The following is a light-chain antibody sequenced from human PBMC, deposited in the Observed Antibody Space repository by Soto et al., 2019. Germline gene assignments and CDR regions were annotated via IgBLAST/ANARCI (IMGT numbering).Light chain of an antibody. CDR1: QSVSNY. CDR3: QQRTDCPIT. J-gene: IGKJ5*01. CDR2: DAS. Sequence: EIVLTQSPATLSLSPGERATLSCRASQSVSNYLAWYQQKPGQAPRLLIYDASSRDTGISARFSGSGSGTDFTLSISSLETEDFAVYYCQQRTDCPITFGQGTRLEIK. V-gene: IGKV3-11*01.